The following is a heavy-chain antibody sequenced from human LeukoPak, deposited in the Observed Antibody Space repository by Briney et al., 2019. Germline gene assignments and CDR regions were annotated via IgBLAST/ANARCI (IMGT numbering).Heavy chain of an antibody. J-gene: IGHJ4*02. CDR2: IAGSGGST. V-gene: IGHV3-23*01. D-gene: IGHD5-18*01. Sequence: GGSLRLSCAASGFTFSSFDMSWARQAPGKGLEWVSAIAGSGGSTYYADSVKGRFTISRDTSKNTLYLQMNSLRADDTAVYYCAKTIQLWAFDYWGQGTLVTVSS. CDR3: AKTIQLWAFDY. CDR1: GFTFSSFD.